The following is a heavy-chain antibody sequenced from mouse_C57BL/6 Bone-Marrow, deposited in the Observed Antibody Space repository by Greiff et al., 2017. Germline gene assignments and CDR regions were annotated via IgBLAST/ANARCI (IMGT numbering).Heavy chain of an antibody. CDR3: TTITTVVAYYFDY. CDR2: IDPENGDT. D-gene: IGHD1-1*01. CDR1: GFNIKDDY. J-gene: IGHJ2*01. Sequence: VQLQQSGAELVRPGASVKLSCTASGFNIKDDYMHWVKQRPEQGLEWIGWIDPENGDTEYASKFQGKATITADTSSNTAYLPLSSLTSEDTAVYDCTTITTVVAYYFDYWGQGTTLTVSS. V-gene: IGHV14-4*01.